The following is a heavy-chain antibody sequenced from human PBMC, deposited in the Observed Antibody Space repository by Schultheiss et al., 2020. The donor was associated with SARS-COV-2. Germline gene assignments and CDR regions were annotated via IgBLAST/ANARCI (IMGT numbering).Heavy chain of an antibody. CDR3: ARVRANYYYYMDV. Sequence: SETLSLTCTVSGGSISSGSYYWSWIRQPAGKGLEWIGRVYASGSTNYNPSLRSRVTISVDTSKNQFSLKLSSVTAADTAVYYCARVRANYYYYMDVWGKGTTVTVSS. J-gene: IGHJ6*03. CDR2: VYASGST. V-gene: IGHV4-61*02. CDR1: GGSISSGSYY.